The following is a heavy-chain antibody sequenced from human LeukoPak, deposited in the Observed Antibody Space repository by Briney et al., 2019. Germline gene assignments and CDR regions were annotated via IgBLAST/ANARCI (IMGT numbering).Heavy chain of an antibody. V-gene: IGHV3-53*01. Sequence: GGSLRLSCAASGFTVSSNYMSWVRQAPGKGLEWVSVIYSGGSTYYADSVKGRFTISRDNSKNTLYLQMNSLRAEDTAVYYCARGGAYDSSGPFDYWGQGTLVTVSS. J-gene: IGHJ4*02. CDR2: IYSGGST. D-gene: IGHD3-22*01. CDR3: ARGGAYDSSGPFDY. CDR1: GFTVSSNY.